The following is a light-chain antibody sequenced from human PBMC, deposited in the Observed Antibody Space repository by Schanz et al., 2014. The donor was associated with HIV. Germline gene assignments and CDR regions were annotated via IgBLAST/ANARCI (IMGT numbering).Light chain of an antibody. Sequence: DIQMTQSPSTLSASVGDRVTITCRAGQSLDRWLAWYQQKPGKAPKLLIYRASYLESGVPSRFSGSGSGTEFTLTISSLQPDDFATYYCQQYKTSSTSSPYTFGQGTKVEIK. CDR2: RAS. CDR1: QSLDRW. CDR3: QQYKTSSTSSPYT. J-gene: IGKJ2*01. V-gene: IGKV1-5*03.